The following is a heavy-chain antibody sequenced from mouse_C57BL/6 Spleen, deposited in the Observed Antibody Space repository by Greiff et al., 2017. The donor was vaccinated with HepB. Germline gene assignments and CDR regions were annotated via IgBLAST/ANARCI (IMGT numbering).Heavy chain of an antibody. V-gene: IGHV5-9*01. CDR2: ISGGGGNT. J-gene: IGHJ4*01. CDR3: ARRWGYAMDY. CDR1: GFTFSSYT. Sequence: EVQGVESGGGLVKPGGSLKLSCAASGFTFSSYTMSWVRQTPEKRLEWVATISGGGGNTYYPDSVKGRFTISRDNAKNTLYLQMSSLRSEDTALYYCARRWGYAMDYWGQGTSVTVSS. D-gene: IGHD4-1*01.